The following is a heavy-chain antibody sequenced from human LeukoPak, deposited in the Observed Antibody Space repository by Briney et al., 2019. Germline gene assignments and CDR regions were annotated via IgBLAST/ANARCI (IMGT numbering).Heavy chain of an antibody. J-gene: IGHJ4*02. V-gene: IGHV4-59*08. CDR2: VYDSGST. CDR3: ARYCVTDTATLGFDY. CDR1: RGFASSHY. D-gene: IGHD5-18*01. Sequence: SETLSLTCTVTRGFASSHYLNWIRQSPGKGLEWIGCVYDSGSTNYNPSLKSRVTMSVDTSKNQFSLKLSSVTAADTAVYYWARYCVTDTATLGFDYWGQGTLVTVSS.